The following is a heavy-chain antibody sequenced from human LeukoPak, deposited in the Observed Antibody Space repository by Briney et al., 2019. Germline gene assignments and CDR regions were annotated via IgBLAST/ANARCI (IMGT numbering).Heavy chain of an antibody. V-gene: IGHV5-10-1*04. D-gene: IGHD4-11*01. CDR2: IDPSDSYT. J-gene: IGHJ5*02. Sequence: GESLKISCKGSGYSFTSYWISWVRQMPGKGLEWMGRIDPSDSYTNYSPSFQGQVTISADKSISTAYLQWSSLKASDTAMYYCARRRIDYSNSPWFDPWGQGTLVTVSS. CDR1: GYSFTSYW. CDR3: ARRRIDYSNSPWFDP.